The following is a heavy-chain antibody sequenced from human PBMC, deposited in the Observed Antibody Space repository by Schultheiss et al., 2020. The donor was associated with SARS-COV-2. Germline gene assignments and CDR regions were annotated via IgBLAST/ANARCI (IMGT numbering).Heavy chain of an antibody. CDR1: GDSISSNSVV. CDR2: TYYRSKWYN. V-gene: IGHV6-1*01. D-gene: IGHD6-13*01. CDR3: ARDPAAAGILDY. Sequence: LRLSCVISGDSISSNSVVWNWIRQSPSRGLEWLGRTYYRSKWYNDYAVSVKSRITINPDTPKNQFSLQLNSVTPEDTAVYYCARDPAAAGILDYWGQGTLVTVSS. J-gene: IGHJ4*02.